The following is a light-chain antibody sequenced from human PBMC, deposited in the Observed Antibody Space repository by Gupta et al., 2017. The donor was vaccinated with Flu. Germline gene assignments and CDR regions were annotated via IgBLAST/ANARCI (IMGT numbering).Light chain of an antibody. V-gene: IGLV1-47*01. CDR3: AAWDDSLGGPV. CDR1: TSNIGSNY. J-gene: IGLJ2*01. Sequence: QSVLTQPPPASGTPGQRVAIACSGSTSNIGSNYVYWYQQLPGAAPKLLIFENNQRPSGVPDRFSGSKSGPPASASLAISGLRSEDEADYYCAAWDDSLGGPVFGGGTKLTVL. CDR2: ENN.